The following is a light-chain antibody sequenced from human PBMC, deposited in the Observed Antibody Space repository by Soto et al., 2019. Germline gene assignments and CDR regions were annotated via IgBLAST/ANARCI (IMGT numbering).Light chain of an antibody. CDR2: GAS. CDR3: QQYGSSGT. V-gene: IGKV3-20*01. Sequence: IVFAQFPGTLSLSPGEGAPLSCRASQSVSNNYLAWYQQKPGQAPRLLIYGASNRATGIPDRFSGSGSGTDFTLTISRLEPEDFAVYYCQQYGSSGTFGQGTKVDIK. J-gene: IGKJ1*01. CDR1: QSVSNNY.